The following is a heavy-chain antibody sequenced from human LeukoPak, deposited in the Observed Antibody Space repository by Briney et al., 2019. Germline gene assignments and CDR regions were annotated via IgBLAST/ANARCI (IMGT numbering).Heavy chain of an antibody. D-gene: IGHD1-26*01. CDR3: ARGSGSYPHDAFDI. V-gene: IGHV3-53*01. Sequence: GGSLRLSCAASGFTVSSNYMSWVRQAPGKGLEWVSVIYSGGSTYYADSVKGRFTISRDNSKNTLYLQMNGLRAEDTAVYYCARGSGSYPHDAFDIWGQGTMVTVSS. CDR2: IYSGGST. CDR1: GFTVSSNY. J-gene: IGHJ3*02.